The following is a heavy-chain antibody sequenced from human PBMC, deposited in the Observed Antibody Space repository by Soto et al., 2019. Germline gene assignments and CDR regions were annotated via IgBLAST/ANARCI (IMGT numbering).Heavy chain of an antibody. CDR3: ARVRRGFDY. J-gene: IGHJ4*02. V-gene: IGHV4-34*01. CDR2: INHSGST. Sequence: SETLSLTCAVYGGSFSGYYWSWIRQPPGKGLEWIGEINHSGSTNYNPSLKSRVTISVDTSKNQFSLKLSSVTAADTAVYYCARVRRGFDYWGQGTLVTVSS. D-gene: IGHD3-16*01. CDR1: GGSFSGYY.